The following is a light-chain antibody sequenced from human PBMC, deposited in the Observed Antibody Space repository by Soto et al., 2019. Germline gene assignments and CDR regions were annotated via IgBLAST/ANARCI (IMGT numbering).Light chain of an antibody. CDR2: AVS. J-gene: IGLJ3*02. CDR3: CSYTASDIWV. Sequence: QSVLTQPRSVSGSHGQSVTISCTGTNSDVGGYNFVSWYQQLPGKAPKLMISAVSQRPSGVPDRFSGSKSGNTASLTISGLQADDEADYFCCSYTASDIWVFGGGTQLTVL. CDR1: NSDVGGYNF. V-gene: IGLV2-11*01.